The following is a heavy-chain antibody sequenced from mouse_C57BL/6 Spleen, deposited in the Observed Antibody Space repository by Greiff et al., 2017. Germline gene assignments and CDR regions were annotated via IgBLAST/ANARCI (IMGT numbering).Heavy chain of an antibody. CDR2: IRNKANGYTT. CDR1: GFTFTDYY. Sequence: EVMLVESGGGLVQPGGSLSLSCAASGFTFTDYYMSWVRQPPGKALEWLGFIRNKANGYTTEYSASVKGRFTISRDNSQSILYLQMNALRAEDSATYYCARSPLLDGSSYWYFDVWGTGTTVTVSS. D-gene: IGHD1-1*01. CDR3: ARSPLLDGSSYWYFDV. V-gene: IGHV7-3*01. J-gene: IGHJ1*03.